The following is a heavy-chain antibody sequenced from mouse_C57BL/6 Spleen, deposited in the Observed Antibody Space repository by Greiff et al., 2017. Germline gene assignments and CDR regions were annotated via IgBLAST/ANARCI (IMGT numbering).Heavy chain of an antibody. CDR1: GYTFTGYW. CDR3: AREEDYGHGGFAY. V-gene: IGHV1-9*01. J-gene: IGHJ3*01. Sequence: QVQLQQSGAELMKPGASVKLSCKATGYTFTGYWIEWVKQRPGHGLEWIGEILPGSGSTNYNEKFTGKATFTADTSSNTAYMQLISLTTEDSAIYYCAREEDYGHGGFAYWGQGTLVTVSA. CDR2: ILPGSGST. D-gene: IGHD2-2*01.